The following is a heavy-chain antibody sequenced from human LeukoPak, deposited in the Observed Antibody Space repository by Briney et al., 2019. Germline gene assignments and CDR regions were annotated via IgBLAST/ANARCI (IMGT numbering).Heavy chain of an antibody. CDR2: ISSSSSSI. Sequence: GGSLRLSCAASGFTFNSYSMNWVRQAAGEVLEWVSSISSSSSSIYYADSVKGRFTIYRDNAKNSLYLQMNSLRAEDTAVYYCARASGDIVETATMGSYWGQGTLVTVSS. J-gene: IGHJ4*02. D-gene: IGHD5-18*01. CDR1: GFTFNSYS. CDR3: ARASGDIVETATMGSY. V-gene: IGHV3-21*01.